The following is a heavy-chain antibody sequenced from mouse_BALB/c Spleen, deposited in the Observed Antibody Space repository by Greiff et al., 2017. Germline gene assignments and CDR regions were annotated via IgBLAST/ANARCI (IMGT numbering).Heavy chain of an antibody. J-gene: IGHJ2*01. CDR1: GFTFSSFG. CDR2: ISSGSSTI. D-gene: IGHD1-1*01. V-gene: IGHV5-17*02. Sequence: EVKVVESGGGLVQPGGSRKLSCAASGFTFSSFGMHWVRQAPEKGLEWVAYISSGSSTIYYADTVKGRFTISRDNPKNTLFLQMTSLRSEDTAMYYCASNYYGSSYVSYFDYWGQGTTLTVSS. CDR3: ASNYYGSSYVSYFDY.